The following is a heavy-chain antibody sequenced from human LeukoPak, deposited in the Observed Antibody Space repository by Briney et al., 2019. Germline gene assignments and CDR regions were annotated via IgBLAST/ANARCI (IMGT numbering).Heavy chain of an antibody. V-gene: IGHV4-59*08. CDR1: GGSISSYY. CDR2: IYYSGST. Sequence: PSETLSLTCTVSGGSISSYYWSWIRQPPGKGLEWIGYIYYSGSTNYNPSLKSRVTISVDTSKNQFSLKLSSVTAADTAVYYCANYCGGDCRDAFDIWGQGTMVTVSS. CDR3: ANYCGGDCRDAFDI. D-gene: IGHD2-21*02. J-gene: IGHJ3*02.